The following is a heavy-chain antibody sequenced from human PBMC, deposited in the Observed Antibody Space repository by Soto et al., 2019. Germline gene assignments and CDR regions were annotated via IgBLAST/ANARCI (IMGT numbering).Heavy chain of an antibody. Sequence: QVQLQESGPGVVKPSGTLSITCAVSGGSVSSDYWWSWVRLPPGKGLEWIGEIYHSGRTNYNPSLKRRVTISLDKSKNQLSLILSSVTAADTAVYYCARDRPSYGRNFDYWGQGTLVTVSS. J-gene: IGHJ4*02. D-gene: IGHD1-26*01. V-gene: IGHV4-4*02. CDR1: GGSVSSDYW. CDR2: IYHSGRT. CDR3: ARDRPSYGRNFDY.